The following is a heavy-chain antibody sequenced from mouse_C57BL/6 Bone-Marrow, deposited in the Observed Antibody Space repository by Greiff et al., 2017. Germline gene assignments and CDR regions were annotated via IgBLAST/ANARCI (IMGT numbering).Heavy chain of an antibody. V-gene: IGHV5-17*01. Sequence: VQLKESGGGLVKPGGSLKLSCAASGFTFSDYGMHWVRQAPEKGLEWVAYISSGSSTIYSADTVKGRFTISRDNAKNTLFLQMTSLRSEDTAMYYCARGITTVEAWFAYWGQGTLVTVSA. J-gene: IGHJ3*01. CDR2: ISSGSSTI. CDR3: ARGITTVEAWFAY. CDR1: GFTFSDYG. D-gene: IGHD1-1*01.